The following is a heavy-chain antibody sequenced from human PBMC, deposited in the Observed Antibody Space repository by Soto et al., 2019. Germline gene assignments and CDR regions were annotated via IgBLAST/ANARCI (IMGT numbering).Heavy chain of an antibody. CDR3: ARMTFDDYFDY. Sequence: QVQLQESGPGLVKPSETLSLTCTVSGGSISSYYWSCIRQPPGKGLEWIGYIYYSGSTNYNSSLKSRVTISVDTSKNQFSLKLSSVTAADTAVYYCARMTFDDYFDYWGQGTLVTVSS. V-gene: IGHV4-59*01. J-gene: IGHJ4*02. D-gene: IGHD2-21*02. CDR1: GGSISSYY. CDR2: IYYSGST.